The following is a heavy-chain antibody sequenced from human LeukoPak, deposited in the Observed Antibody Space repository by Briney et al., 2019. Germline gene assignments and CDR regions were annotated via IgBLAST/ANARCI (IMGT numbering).Heavy chain of an antibody. Sequence: SVKVSCKASGGTFSSYAIGWVRQAPGQGLEWMGGIIPIFGTANYAQKFQGRVTITADKSTSTAYMELSSLRSEDTAVYYCGITEGTQGYYYMDVWGKGTTVTVSS. CDR2: IIPIFGTA. CDR1: GGTFSSYA. D-gene: IGHD3-16*01. CDR3: GITEGTQGYYYMDV. V-gene: IGHV1-69*06. J-gene: IGHJ6*03.